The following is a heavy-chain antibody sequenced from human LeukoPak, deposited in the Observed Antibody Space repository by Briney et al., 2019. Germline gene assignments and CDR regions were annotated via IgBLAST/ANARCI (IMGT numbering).Heavy chain of an antibody. CDR1: GFTFSSSS. Sequence: GGSLRLSCAASGFTFSSSSISWVRQAPGKGLEWVSAITDAVGSTHYADSVKGRFTISRDNSKNTQYLQMNSLRAEDTAVYYCAKNLIWELLQPSADYWGQGTLVTVSS. CDR3: AKNLIWELLQPSADY. V-gene: IGHV3-23*01. D-gene: IGHD1-26*01. J-gene: IGHJ4*02. CDR2: ITDAVGST.